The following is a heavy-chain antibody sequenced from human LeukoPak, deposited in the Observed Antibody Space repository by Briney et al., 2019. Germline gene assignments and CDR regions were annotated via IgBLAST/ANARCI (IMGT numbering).Heavy chain of an antibody. J-gene: IGHJ4*02. CDR2: IIPILGIA. V-gene: IGHV1-69*04. Sequence: AASVMVSCKASGGNFSSYAISWVRQAPGQGLEWMGRIIPILGIANYAQKLQGRVTITADKSTSTAYMELSSLRSEDTAVYYCAKDRGYWSNYFDYWGQGTLVTVSS. CDR3: AKDRGYWSNYFDY. CDR1: GGNFSSYA. D-gene: IGHD3-22*01.